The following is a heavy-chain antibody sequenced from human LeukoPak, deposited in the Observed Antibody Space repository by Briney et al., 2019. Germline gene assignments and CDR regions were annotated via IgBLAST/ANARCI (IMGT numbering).Heavy chain of an antibody. CDR3: ARGDYDFWSGYYYYFDY. V-gene: IGHV1-2*02. CDR1: GYTFTGYY. J-gene: IGHJ4*02. CDR2: INPNSGGT. D-gene: IGHD3-3*01. Sequence: GASVKVSCKASGYTFTGYYMHWMRQAPGQRLEWMGWINPNSGGTNYAQKFQGRVTMTRDTSISTAYMELSRLRSDDTAVYYCARGDYDFWSGYYYYFDYWGQGTLVTVSS.